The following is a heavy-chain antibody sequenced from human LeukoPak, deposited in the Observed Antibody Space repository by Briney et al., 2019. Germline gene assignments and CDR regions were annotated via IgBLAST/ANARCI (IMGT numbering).Heavy chain of an antibody. D-gene: IGHD1-1*01. V-gene: IGHV3-30*19. CDR2: ISYDGSNK. CDR1: GFTFSSYG. Sequence: PGGSLILSCAASGFTFSSYGMHWVRQAPGKGLEWVAVISYDGSNKYYADSVKGRFTISRDNSKNTLYLQMNSLRAEDTAVYYCAREGWNEARDYFDYWGQGTLVTVSS. CDR3: AREGWNEARDYFDY. J-gene: IGHJ4*02.